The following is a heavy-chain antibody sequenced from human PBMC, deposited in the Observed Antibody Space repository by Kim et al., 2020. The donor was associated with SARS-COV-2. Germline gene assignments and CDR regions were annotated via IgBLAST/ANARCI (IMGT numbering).Heavy chain of an antibody. CDR2: ISYDGSNK. CDR3: ASGSLLSDLSTDY. V-gene: IGHV3-33*05. D-gene: IGHD3-10*01. CDR1: GFTFSSYG. Sequence: GGSLRLSCAASGFTFSSYGMHWVRQAPGKGLEWVAVISYDGSNKYYADSVKGRFTISRDNSKNTLYLQMNSLRAEDTAVYYCASGSLLSDLSTDYWGQGTLVTVSS. J-gene: IGHJ4*02.